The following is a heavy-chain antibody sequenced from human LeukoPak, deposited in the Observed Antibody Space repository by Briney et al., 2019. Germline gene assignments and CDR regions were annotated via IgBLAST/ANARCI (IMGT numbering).Heavy chain of an antibody. CDR2: IRSKAYGGTT. V-gene: IGHV3-49*04. CDR1: GFTFGDYA. CDR3: TRSPIYGAYVN. D-gene: IGHD4-17*01. J-gene: IGHJ4*02. Sequence: GGSLRLSCTASGFTFGDYAMSWVRQALGKGLEWVGFIRSKAYGGTTEYAASVKGRFTISRDDSKSIAYLQMNSLKTEDTAVYYCTRSPIYGAYVNWGQGTLVTVSS.